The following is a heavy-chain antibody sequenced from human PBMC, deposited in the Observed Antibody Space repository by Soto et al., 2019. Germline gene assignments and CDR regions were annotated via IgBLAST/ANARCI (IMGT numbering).Heavy chain of an antibody. CDR3: ARAHGDFWFDP. J-gene: IGHJ5*02. Sequence: VELQESGPGLVKPSETLSLTCTVSGGSFSGYHWAWIRQPPGKGLEWIGYIFDSGTTNFKSSLRGRVAISLDKFKIQFSLQLTSVTAADTAIYYCARAHGDFWFDPWGQGVLVIVSS. CDR2: IFDSGTT. CDR1: GGSFSGYH. V-gene: IGHV4-59*01.